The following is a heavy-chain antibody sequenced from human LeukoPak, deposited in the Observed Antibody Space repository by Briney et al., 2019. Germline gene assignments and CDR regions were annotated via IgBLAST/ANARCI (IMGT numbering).Heavy chain of an antibody. CDR3: ARALGCSGGDCYGPEVYHYYYMED. CDR1: GASISGSHYY. D-gene: IGHD2-15*01. Sequence: NPSETLSLTCAVSGASISGSHYYWGWLRQSPGKGLEWIGNIYHSGRTYYNPSLMPRIIMSVDTSNNQFSLKLTSVTAADTAIYYCARALGCSGGDCYGPEVYHYYYMEDWGKGTTVTVSS. J-gene: IGHJ6*03. CDR2: IYHSGRT. V-gene: IGHV4-39*07.